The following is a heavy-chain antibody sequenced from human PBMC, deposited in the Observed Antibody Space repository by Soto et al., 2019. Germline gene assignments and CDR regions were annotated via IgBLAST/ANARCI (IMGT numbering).Heavy chain of an antibody. V-gene: IGHV5-51*01. CDR1: GYIFTSFW. J-gene: IGHJ4*01. CDR2: IYPRDSDT. CDR3: ARIANIFDFDN. Sequence: PGESLKISCQGSGYIFTSFWIGWVRQMPGKGLEWMWIIYPRDSDTRYSPSFQGQVTISADKSISTAYLQWSSLKASDTAMYYCARIANIFDFDNWGHGTLVTLSS. D-gene: IGHD2-21*01.